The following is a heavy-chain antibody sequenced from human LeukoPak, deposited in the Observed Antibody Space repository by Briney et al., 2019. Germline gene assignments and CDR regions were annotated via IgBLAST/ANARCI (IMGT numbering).Heavy chain of an antibody. J-gene: IGHJ4*02. D-gene: IGHD2-2*01. CDR1: GFIFSRDS. Sequence: PGGSLRLTCAASGFIFSRDSMNWVRQAPGKGLEWVAYINGGGSPIYYADSVRGRFTISRDNAKNSLYLQMNSLRAEDTAVYYCARGRLPAAYIGYYWGQGTLVTVSS. V-gene: IGHV3-48*01. CDR2: INGGGSPI. CDR3: ARGRLPAAYIGYY.